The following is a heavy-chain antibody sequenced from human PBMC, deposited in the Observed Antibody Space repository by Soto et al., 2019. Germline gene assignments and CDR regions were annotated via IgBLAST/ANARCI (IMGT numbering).Heavy chain of an antibody. J-gene: IGHJ4*02. CDR1: GFTFSSYG. CDR3: ARDGDVNTGFGKDY. CDR2: IWHDGGNK. D-gene: IGHD3-16*01. V-gene: IGHV3-33*01. Sequence: PGESLNISCAASGFTFSSYGMHWVRQAPGKGLEWVAFIWHDGGNKFYAESVKGRFTISRDNSKNTLYLQMTSLSAEDTAMYYCARDGDVNTGFGKDYWGQGTLVNVS.